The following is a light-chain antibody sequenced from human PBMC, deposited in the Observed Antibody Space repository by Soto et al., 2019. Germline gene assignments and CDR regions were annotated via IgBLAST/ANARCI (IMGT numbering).Light chain of an antibody. CDR1: QNINNN. CDR3: QQSYSTPYT. Sequence: DIQMTQSPSYLSASVGDSVTITCRASQNINNNLNWYQQKPGKAPKLLIYVSTTLQRGAPSRFSGSGSGTDFTLTITSLQPEDFATYSCQQSYSTPYTFGQGTRLEIK. V-gene: IGKV1-39*01. J-gene: IGKJ5*01. CDR2: VST.